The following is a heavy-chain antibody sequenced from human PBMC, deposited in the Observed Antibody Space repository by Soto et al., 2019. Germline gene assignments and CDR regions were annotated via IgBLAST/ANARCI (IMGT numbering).Heavy chain of an antibody. CDR3: ARDTYYYDSSGYESYGMDV. V-gene: IGHV1-18*01. J-gene: IGHJ6*02. Sequence: ASVKVSCKASGYTFTSYGISWVRQAPGQGLAWMGWISAYNGNTNYAQKLQGRVTMTTDTSTSTAYMELRSLRSDDTAVYYCARDTYYYDSSGYESYGMDVWGQGTTVTVSS. CDR2: ISAYNGNT. D-gene: IGHD3-22*01. CDR1: GYTFTSYG.